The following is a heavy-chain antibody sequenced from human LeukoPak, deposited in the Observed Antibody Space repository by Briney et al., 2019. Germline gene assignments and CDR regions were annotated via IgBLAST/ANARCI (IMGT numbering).Heavy chain of an antibody. Sequence: SETLSLTCAVSGGSITSGGYSWSWIRQPPGKGLEWIGNIFYSGSTYYSPSLKSRVTISLDTSRNQFSLKLNSVTAADTAVYYCARGILETNYYFDLWGQGTVVTVSS. D-gene: IGHD1/OR15-1a*01. CDR2: IFYSGST. CDR3: ARGILETNYYFDL. V-gene: IGHV4-30-4*07. CDR1: GGSITSGGYS. J-gene: IGHJ4*02.